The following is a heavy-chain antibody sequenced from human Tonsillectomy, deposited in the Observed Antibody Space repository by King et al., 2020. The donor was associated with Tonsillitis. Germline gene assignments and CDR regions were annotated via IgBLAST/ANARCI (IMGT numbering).Heavy chain of an antibody. V-gene: IGHV4-34*01. CDR1: GGSFXXYY. CDR3: ARTDRDLVRLVNS. Sequence: VQLQQWGXGLLXPSXTXXLTCAVYGGSFXXYYWSWIRQPPGKGLEWIGEINHSGSTTYNPSLKSRVTISVDTSKKQFSLRLTSVTAADTAVYYCARTDRDLVRLVNSWGQGTLVSVSS. J-gene: IGHJ4*02. D-gene: IGHD5-18*01. CDR2: INHSGST.